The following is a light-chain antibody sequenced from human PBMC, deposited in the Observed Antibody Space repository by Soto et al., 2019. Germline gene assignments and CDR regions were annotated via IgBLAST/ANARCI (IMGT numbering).Light chain of an antibody. CDR2: GTS. CDR3: MQDYSYPLT. V-gene: IGKV1-6*01. J-gene: IGKJ1*01. Sequence: AIQMTQSPSSLSASVGDRVIITCRASQAIRTELGWYQQRPGKAPKLLIYGTSNLQIGVPSRFIGSGSGTGFTLAIYGLQPEDFATYFCMQDYSYPLTFGQVTKVDVK. CDR1: QAIRTE.